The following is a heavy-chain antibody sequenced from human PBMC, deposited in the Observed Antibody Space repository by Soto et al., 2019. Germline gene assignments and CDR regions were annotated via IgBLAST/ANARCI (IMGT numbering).Heavy chain of an antibody. Sequence: SETLSLTCAVYGGSFSGYYWGWIRQPPGKGLEWIGEINHSGSTNYNPSLKSRVTISVDTSKNQFSLKLSSVTAADTAVYYCARGSRDGYTLDWGQGTLVTVSS. CDR2: INHSGST. CDR3: ARGSRDGYTLD. J-gene: IGHJ4*02. CDR1: GGSFSGYY. D-gene: IGHD2-21*01. V-gene: IGHV4-34*01.